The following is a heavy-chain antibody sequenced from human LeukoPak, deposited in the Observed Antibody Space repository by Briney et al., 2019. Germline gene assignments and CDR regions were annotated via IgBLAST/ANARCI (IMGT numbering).Heavy chain of an antibody. J-gene: IGHJ4*02. V-gene: IGHV3-74*01. CDR3: ARGATYAYYQDY. D-gene: IGHD1-26*01. Sequence: GGSLRLSCADSGFTFSSHWMHWVRQAPGKGLVWVSRIKYDASSTSYADSVKGRLTISRDNAKNTLYLQMNSLRAEDTAVYYCARGATYAYYQDYWGQGTLVTVSS. CDR2: IKYDASST. CDR1: GFTFSSHW.